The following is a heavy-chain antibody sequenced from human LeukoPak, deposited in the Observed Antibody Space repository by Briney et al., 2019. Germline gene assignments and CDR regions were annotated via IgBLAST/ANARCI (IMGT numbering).Heavy chain of an antibody. CDR1: GFTFRDFA. D-gene: IGHD4-17*01. Sequence: GGSLRLSCAASGFTFRDFAMYWVRQAPGKGLDWVAVISYDGINEYYADSVEGRFTISRDNSKNTLYLQMNSLRPEDTAVCYCAREVSYGDSALQHWGQGTPVTVSS. J-gene: IGHJ1*01. CDR2: ISYDGINE. CDR3: AREVSYGDSALQH. V-gene: IGHV3-30-3*01.